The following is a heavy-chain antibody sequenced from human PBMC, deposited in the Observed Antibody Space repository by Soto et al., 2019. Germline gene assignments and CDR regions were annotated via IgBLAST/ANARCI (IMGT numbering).Heavy chain of an antibody. Sequence: PSETLSLTCTVSGGSIISGGYYWILIRQHPGKGLEWIGYIYYSGSTYYNPSLKSRVTISVDTSKNQFSLKLSSVTAADTAVYYCARDSDLMKLVPHLWGQRNLVTVSS. CDR1: GGSIISGGYY. D-gene: IGHD6-13*01. V-gene: IGHV4-31*03. CDR2: IYYSGST. J-gene: IGHJ4*02. CDR3: ARDSDLMKLVPHL.